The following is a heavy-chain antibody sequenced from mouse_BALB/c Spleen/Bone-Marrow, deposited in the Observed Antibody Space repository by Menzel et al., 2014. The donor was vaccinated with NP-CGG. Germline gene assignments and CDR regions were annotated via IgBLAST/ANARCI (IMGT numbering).Heavy chain of an antibody. Sequence: VMLVESGPELVRPGASVKISCKASGYEFXDSWMNWVKQRPGQGLEWIGRIYPGDGDSIYNGKFKGKATLTSDKFSSTAYMQLSSLTSVDSAVYFCARSLSVVTPMDYWGQGTSVTVSS. CDR2: IYPGDGDS. CDR3: ARSLSVVTPMDY. V-gene: IGHV1-82*01. D-gene: IGHD1-1*01. CDR1: GYEFXDSW. J-gene: IGHJ4*01.